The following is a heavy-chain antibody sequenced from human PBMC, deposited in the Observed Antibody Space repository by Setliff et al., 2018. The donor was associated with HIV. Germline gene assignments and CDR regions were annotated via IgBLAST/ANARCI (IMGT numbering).Heavy chain of an antibody. Sequence: TLSLTCTVSGGSISSGSDYWSWIRQPAGKGLGWIGQIHISGTTNYNPSLKSRVTISIDTSKHQFSLKLTSVTAADTAVYYCARDVMEWFGNYFDNWGQGALVTVSS. J-gene: IGHJ4*02. CDR1: GGSISSGSDY. D-gene: IGHD3-3*01. CDR2: IHISGTT. V-gene: IGHV4-61*09. CDR3: ARDVMEWFGNYFDN.